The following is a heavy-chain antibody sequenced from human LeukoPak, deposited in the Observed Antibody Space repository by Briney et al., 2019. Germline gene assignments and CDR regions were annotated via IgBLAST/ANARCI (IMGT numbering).Heavy chain of an antibody. V-gene: IGHV3-11*01. D-gene: IGHD4-23*01. J-gene: IGHJ5*01. Sequence: GGSLRLSCAASGFTFSDYYMSWIRQAPGKGLEWVSYISGSGSTVYYAASVRGRFTISRDNAKNSLFLQMNSLRAEDTAVYYCARDRGNSDPGDWFDSWGQGTLVAVSS. CDR3: ARDRGNSDPGDWFDS. CDR2: ISGSGSTV. CDR1: GFTFSDYY.